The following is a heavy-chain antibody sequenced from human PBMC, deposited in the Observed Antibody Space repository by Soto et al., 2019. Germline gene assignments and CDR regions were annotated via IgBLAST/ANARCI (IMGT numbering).Heavy chain of an antibody. CDR2: IYYSGST. CDR3: ARGGWSLDY. V-gene: IGHV4-59*11. J-gene: IGHJ4*02. Sequence: QVQLQESGPGLVKPSETLSLTCTVSGGSISNHYWSWIRQPPGKGLEWIGYIYYSGSTTYNPSLKSRDTISVDTSKNQLSLKVASVTTADTAVYYCARGGWSLDYWGQGTLVIVSS. D-gene: IGHD2-15*01. CDR1: GGSISNHY.